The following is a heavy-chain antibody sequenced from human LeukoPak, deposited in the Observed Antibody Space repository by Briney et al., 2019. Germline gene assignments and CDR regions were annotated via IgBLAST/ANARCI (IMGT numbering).Heavy chain of an antibody. D-gene: IGHD2-21*02. CDR3: AREGSYCVGGDCYSFDF. J-gene: IGHJ4*02. CDR2: MHAGNGNT. Sequence: ASVKVSCKASGYRFISHYIHWVRQAPGQGPEWLGWMHAGNGNTRYPEKFEGSVTMTRDTSSNTAYMDLTSLRSDDAAVYYCAREGSYCVGGDCYSFDFWGQGTLVTVSS. CDR1: GYRFISHY. V-gene: IGHV1-2*02.